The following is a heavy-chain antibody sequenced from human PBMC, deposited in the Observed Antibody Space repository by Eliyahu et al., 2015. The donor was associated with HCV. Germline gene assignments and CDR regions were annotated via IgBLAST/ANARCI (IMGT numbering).Heavy chain of an antibody. CDR2: IHYSGST. CDR3: ASGGGGIAVTGTGGWFDP. Sequence: QVQLQESGPGLVKPSETLSLTCTVSGGSIPTYYWSWIRQPPGKGXEWIGYIHYSGSTXYNPSLKSRVTISVDTSKNQFSLNLTSVTAADTAIYYCASGGGGIAVTGTGGWFDPWGQGTLVTVSS. J-gene: IGHJ5*02. V-gene: IGHV4-59*01. CDR1: GGSIPTYY. D-gene: IGHD6-19*01.